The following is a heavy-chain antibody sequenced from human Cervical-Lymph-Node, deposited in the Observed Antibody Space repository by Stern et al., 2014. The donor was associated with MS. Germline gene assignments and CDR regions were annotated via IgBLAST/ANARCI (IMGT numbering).Heavy chain of an antibody. D-gene: IGHD3-10*01. Sequence: QVQLAQSGAEVKKPGASAKVSCQASAYTITDYYTHWVRQAPGHGLEWMGWINPNSGGTYSAQKFQGRLTMTRDTSISTAYMELSSLRSDDTAVYYCARGGGYSYSTLDYWGQGTQVTVSS. V-gene: IGHV1-2*02. J-gene: IGHJ4*02. CDR2: INPNSGGT. CDR1: AYTITDYY. CDR3: ARGGGYSYSTLDY.